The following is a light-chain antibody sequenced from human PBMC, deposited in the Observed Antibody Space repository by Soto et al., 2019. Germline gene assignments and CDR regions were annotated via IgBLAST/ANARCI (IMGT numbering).Light chain of an antibody. V-gene: IGKV3-20*01. CDR1: QSVNSRF. CDR3: QQYGDSPPNT. J-gene: IGKJ2*01. CDR2: AAS. Sequence: EIVLTQSPGTLSLSPGESATISCRASQSVNSRFLAWYQHQPGQAPRLLIYAASTRATGIPDRFSGSASGTDVTLTISRLEPEDFAVYYCQQYGDSPPNTFGQGTKLEIK.